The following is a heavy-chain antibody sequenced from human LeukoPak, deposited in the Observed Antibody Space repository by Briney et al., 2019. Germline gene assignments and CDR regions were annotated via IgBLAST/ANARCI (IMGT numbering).Heavy chain of an antibody. CDR1: GYTFTGYY. D-gene: IGHD3-3*01. V-gene: IGHV1-69*13. J-gene: IGHJ4*02. CDR2: IIPIFGTA. Sequence: SVKVSCKASGYTFTGYYMHWVRQAPGQGLEWMGGIIPIFGTANYAQKFQGRVTITADESTSTAYMELSSLRSEDTAVYYCARRLVPTYYDFWSGYSPDYFDYWGQGTLVTVSS. CDR3: ARRLVPTYYDFWSGYSPDYFDY.